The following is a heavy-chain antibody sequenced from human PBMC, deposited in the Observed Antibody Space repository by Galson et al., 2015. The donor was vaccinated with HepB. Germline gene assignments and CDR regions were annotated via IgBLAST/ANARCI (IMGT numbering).Heavy chain of an antibody. CDR2: IYSTGST. Sequence: ETLSLTCTVSGGSISSYYWSWIRQPPGKGLEWIGYIYSTGSTSYNPSLKSRVTISADTSKNQFSLKLSSVTAADTAVYYCARIAYYDDSSGYYYYYFDSWAQGTLVTVSS. D-gene: IGHD3-22*01. CDR1: GGSISSYY. J-gene: IGHJ4*02. CDR3: ARIAYYDDSSGYYYYYFDS. V-gene: IGHV4-59*01.